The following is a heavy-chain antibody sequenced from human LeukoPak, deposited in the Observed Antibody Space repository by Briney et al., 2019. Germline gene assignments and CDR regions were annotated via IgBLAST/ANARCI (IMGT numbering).Heavy chain of an antibody. CDR2: ISGSGDST. J-gene: IGHJ4*02. CDR1: GFTFSSYA. D-gene: IGHD3-22*01. V-gene: IGHV3-23*01. Sequence: GGSLRLSCAASGFTFSSYAMNWVRQAPGKGLEWVSTISGSGDSTYYADSVKGRFTISRDNSKNTLYLQMNSLRAEDTAVYYCARDEDYYDSSGRYYFDYWGQGTLVTVSS. CDR3: ARDEDYYDSSGRYYFDY.